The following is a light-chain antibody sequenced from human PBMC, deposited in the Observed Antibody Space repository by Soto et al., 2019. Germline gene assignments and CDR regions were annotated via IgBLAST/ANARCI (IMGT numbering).Light chain of an antibody. V-gene: IGLV1-51*01. Sequence: QSVLTQPPSVSAAPGQKVTISCSGSSSNIGNNYVSWYQQLPGTAPKLLIYDNNKRPSGIPDRFSGSKSGTSATLGITGLQTGDEADYYCGTWDSSLSEKVFGRGTQLTVL. CDR3: GTWDSSLSEKV. J-gene: IGLJ7*01. CDR1: SSNIGNNY. CDR2: DNN.